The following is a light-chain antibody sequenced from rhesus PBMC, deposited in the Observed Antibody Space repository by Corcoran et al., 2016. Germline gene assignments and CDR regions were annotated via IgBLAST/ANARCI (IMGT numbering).Light chain of an antibody. V-gene: IGKV3-53*01. J-gene: IGKJ3*01. CDR2: GAS. Sequence: QVILTQSPATLSLSPGERATLSCRASQSVSSALAWYQQKPGQAPRLLIYGASRMATGIPDRFSGSGSGTEFTLTISSLEPEDFAIYYCQKYSTSPFTFGPGTKLDIK. CDR1: QSVSSA. CDR3: QKYSTSPFT.